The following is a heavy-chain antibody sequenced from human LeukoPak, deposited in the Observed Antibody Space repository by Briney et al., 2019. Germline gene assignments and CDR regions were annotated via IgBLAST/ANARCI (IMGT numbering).Heavy chain of an antibody. Sequence: GRSLRPSCAASGFTFSSYAMSWVRQAPGKGLEWVSIIHSGGSTYYADSVKGRFTISRDNSKNTLYLQMNSLRAEDTAVYYCYSSYYYDSSGKDYWGQGTLVTVSS. CDR2: IHSGGST. CDR3: YSSYYYDSSGKDY. D-gene: IGHD3-22*01. V-gene: IGHV3-53*01. J-gene: IGHJ4*02. CDR1: GFTFSSYA.